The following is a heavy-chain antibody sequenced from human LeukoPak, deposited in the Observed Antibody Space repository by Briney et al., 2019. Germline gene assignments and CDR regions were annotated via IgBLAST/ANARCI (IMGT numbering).Heavy chain of an antibody. Sequence: GASVNVSCKASGYTFTGYYMHWVRQAPGQGLEWMGWINPNSGGTNYAQKFQGWVTMTRDTSISTAYMERSRLRSDDTAVYYCARGLKATVTTTFDNWGQGTLVTVSS. J-gene: IGHJ4*02. V-gene: IGHV1-2*04. D-gene: IGHD4-17*01. CDR1: GYTFTGYY. CDR3: ARGLKATVTTTFDN. CDR2: INPNSGGT.